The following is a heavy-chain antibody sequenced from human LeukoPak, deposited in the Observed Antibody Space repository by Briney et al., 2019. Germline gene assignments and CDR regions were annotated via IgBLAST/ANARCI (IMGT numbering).Heavy chain of an antibody. CDR2: FTVIGNST. D-gene: IGHD4-17*01. V-gene: IGHV3-23*01. CDR1: GFTFGSYA. Sequence: GGSLRLSCVASGFTFGSYAMSWVRQAPGKGLEWVSAFTVIGNSTNYADSVKGRFTISRDNSKNTLYLQMSSLRAEDTAIYYCAKDCCGDYRLYDYWGQGTLVTVSS. CDR3: AKDCCGDYRLYDY. J-gene: IGHJ4*02.